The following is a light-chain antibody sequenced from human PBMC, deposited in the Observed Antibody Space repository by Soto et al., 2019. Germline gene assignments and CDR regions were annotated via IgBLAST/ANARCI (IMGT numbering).Light chain of an antibody. J-gene: IGLJ2*01. CDR2: GNT. Sequence: QSVLTQPPSVSGAPGQSVTISCTGSRSNLGAGHDVHWYQQLPGAAPKLLIYGNTNRPSGVPERFSGSKSGTSASLAITGLQTEDEADYYCQSYDRTVGVYVVFGGGTKLTVL. V-gene: IGLV1-40*01. CDR1: RSNLGAGHD. CDR3: QSYDRTVGVYVV.